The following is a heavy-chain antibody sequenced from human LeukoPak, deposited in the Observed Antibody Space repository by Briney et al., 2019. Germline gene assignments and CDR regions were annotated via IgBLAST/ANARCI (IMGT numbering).Heavy chain of an antibody. CDR3: ARDTRSLMDV. CDR2: ISSNSATM. J-gene: IGHJ6*02. V-gene: IGHV3-48*01. CDR1: GFTFSSYS. Sequence: GGSLTLSCAASGFTFSSYSMNWVRQAPGKGLEWVSYISSNSATMYYADSVKGRFTISRDNAKNSLFLQLNSLRAEDTAVYYCARDTRSLMDVWGQGTTVTV. D-gene: IGHD3-16*02.